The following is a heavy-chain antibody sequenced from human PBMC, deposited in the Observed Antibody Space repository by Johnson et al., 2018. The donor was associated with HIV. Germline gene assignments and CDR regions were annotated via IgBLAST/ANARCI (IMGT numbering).Heavy chain of an antibody. CDR3: ARAGYGDPSRGDI. J-gene: IGHJ3*02. V-gene: IGHV3-30*02. Sequence: QVQLVESGGGVVQPGGSLRLSCAASVFTFSSYGMHWVRQAPGKGLEWVAFIRYYGSNKYYADSVKGRFTISRDNSKNTLYLQMNSLRAEDTAVYYCARAGYGDPSRGDIWGQGTMVTVSS. CDR2: IRYYGSNK. CDR1: VFTFSSYG. D-gene: IGHD4-17*01.